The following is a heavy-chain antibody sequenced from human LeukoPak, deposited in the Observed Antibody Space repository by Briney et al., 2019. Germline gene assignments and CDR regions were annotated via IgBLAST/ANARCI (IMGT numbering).Heavy chain of an antibody. D-gene: IGHD5-24*01. CDR3: AKEGRSLQTY. CDR2: IWYDGSNK. V-gene: IGHV3-33*03. CDR1: GFNLSSYG. Sequence: PGGSLRLSCAASGFNLSSYGMHWVRQAPGKGLEWVAVIWYDGSNKYYADSVKGRFTISRDNAKNSLYLQMNSLRVEDTAVYYCAKEGRSLQTYWGQGTLVTVSS. J-gene: IGHJ4*02.